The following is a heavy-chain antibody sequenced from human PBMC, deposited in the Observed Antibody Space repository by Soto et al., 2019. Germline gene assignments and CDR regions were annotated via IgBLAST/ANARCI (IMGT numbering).Heavy chain of an antibody. D-gene: IGHD6-13*01. Sequence: GGSLRLSCAASGFTFSSYGMHWVRQAPGKGLEWVAVISYDGSNKYYADSVKGRFTISRDNSKNTLYLQMNSLRAEDTAVYYCAKDVSSSSWYYYYGMDVWGQGTTVTVSS. CDR2: ISYDGSNK. CDR1: GFTFSSYG. CDR3: AKDVSSSSWYYYYGMDV. J-gene: IGHJ6*02. V-gene: IGHV3-30*18.